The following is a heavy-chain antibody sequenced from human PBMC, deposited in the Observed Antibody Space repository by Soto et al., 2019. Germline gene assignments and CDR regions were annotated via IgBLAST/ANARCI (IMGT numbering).Heavy chain of an antibody. CDR2: ISGDSGNT. J-gene: IGHJ4*01. V-gene: IGHV1-3*01. CDR3: ARDGVAAGNINFDY. Sequence: DSVKVSCKASGYMFTKSAMHWVRQAPGQRLEWMGWISGDSGNTKYSPKLQDRVTITRDTSASTAYMELSSLRSEDTALYYCARDGVAAGNINFDYWGQGTLVTVSS. D-gene: IGHD6-19*01. CDR1: GYMFTKSA.